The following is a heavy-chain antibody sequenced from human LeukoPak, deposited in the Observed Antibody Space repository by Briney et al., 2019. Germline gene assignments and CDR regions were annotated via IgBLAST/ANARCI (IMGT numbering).Heavy chain of an antibody. Sequence: GKSLRLSCAASGFTFSSYSMHWVRQAPGKGLEWVAVISYDGRNGYYADSVKGRFTISRENPKNTLYLQMSSLGGEDTAVYYCARRYGNSWSSFDYWGQGTLVTVSS. CDR3: ARRYGNSWSSFDY. J-gene: IGHJ4*02. V-gene: IGHV3-30-3*01. CDR2: ISYDGRNG. CDR1: GFTFSSYS. D-gene: IGHD6-13*01.